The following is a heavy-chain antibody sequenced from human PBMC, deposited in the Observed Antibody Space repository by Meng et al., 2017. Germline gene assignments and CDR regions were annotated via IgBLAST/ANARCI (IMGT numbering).Heavy chain of an antibody. CDR2: ISSSSSYI. CDR1: GFTFSSYS. CDR3: ARVGWFGGLLRDHDAFDI. J-gene: IGHJ3*02. Sequence: GESLKISCAASGFTFSSYSMNWVRQAPGKGLEWVSSISSSSSYIYYADSVKGRFTISRDNAKNSLYLQMNSLRAEDTAVYYCARVGWFGGLLRDHDAFDIWGQGTMVTVSS. D-gene: IGHD3-10*01. V-gene: IGHV3-21*01.